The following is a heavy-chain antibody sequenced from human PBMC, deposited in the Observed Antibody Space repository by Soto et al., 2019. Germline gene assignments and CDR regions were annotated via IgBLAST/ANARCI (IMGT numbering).Heavy chain of an antibody. J-gene: IGHJ3*02. Sequence: HPGGSLRLSCAASGFTFSSYAMHWVRQAPGKGLEYVSAISSNGVSTNYANSVQGRFTISRDNSKNTLYLQMGSLRAEDMAVYYCAREPCAHSYGCDAFDIWGQGTMVTVSS. D-gene: IGHD5-18*01. CDR1: GFTFSSYA. CDR3: AREPCAHSYGCDAFDI. V-gene: IGHV3-64*01. CDR2: ISSNGVST.